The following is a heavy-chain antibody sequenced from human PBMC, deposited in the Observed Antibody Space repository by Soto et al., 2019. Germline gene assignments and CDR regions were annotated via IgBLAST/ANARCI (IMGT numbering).Heavy chain of an antibody. CDR1: GNTFTNYY. CDR3: ARGGHVVVVTAAFDY. D-gene: IGHD2-21*02. CDR2: INPSGGHT. Sequence: QVQLMQSGAEVKKPGASVKVSCKASGNTFTNYYIHWVRQAPGQGLEWMGTINPSGGHTTYAQKFVSRVTMSRDTSTSTLYMEQTSLRSEDTAVYYCARGGHVVVVTAAFDYWGQGTLVTVSS. J-gene: IGHJ4*02. V-gene: IGHV1-46*01.